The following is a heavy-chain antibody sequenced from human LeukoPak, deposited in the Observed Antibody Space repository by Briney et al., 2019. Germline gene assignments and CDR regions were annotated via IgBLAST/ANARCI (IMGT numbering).Heavy chain of an antibody. J-gene: IGHJ4*02. D-gene: IGHD6-19*01. V-gene: IGHV4-30-4*07. CDR2: IYYSGST. CDR1: GGSISSGGYS. CDR3: ARGTVADFDY. Sequence: SETLSLTCAVSGGSISSGGYSWSWIRQPPGKGLEWIGYIYYSGSTYYNPSLKSRVTISVDTSKNQFSLKLSSVTAADTAVYYCARGTVADFDYWGQGTLVTVSS.